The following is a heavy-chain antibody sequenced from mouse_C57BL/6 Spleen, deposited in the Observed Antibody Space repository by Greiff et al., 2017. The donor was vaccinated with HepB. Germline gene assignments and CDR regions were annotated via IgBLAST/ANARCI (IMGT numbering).Heavy chain of an antibody. CDR2: IYPRSGNT. J-gene: IGHJ2*01. CDR1: GYTFTSYG. Sequence: QVQLQQSGAELARPGASVKLSCKASGYTFTSYGISWVKQRTGQGLEWIGEIYPRSGNTYYNEKFKGKATLTADKSSSTAYMELRSLTSEDSAVYFCARWASLGRKGDYWGQGTTLTVSS. V-gene: IGHV1-81*01. CDR3: ARWASLGRKGDY. D-gene: IGHD4-1*01.